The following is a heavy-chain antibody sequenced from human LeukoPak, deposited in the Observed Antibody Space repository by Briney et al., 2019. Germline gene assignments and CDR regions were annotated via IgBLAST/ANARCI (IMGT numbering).Heavy chain of an antibody. J-gene: IGHJ4*02. V-gene: IGHV4-30-2*01. D-gene: IGHD2/OR15-2a*01. CDR3: ARAGLFLFDS. Sequence: SETLSLTCAVSGGSMRGGGSSWSWIRQAPGKGLEWIGYVYQNGNAYYNPSLKGRVTISVDRSKNQFSLRLHSVTAADTALYYCARAGLFLFDSWGQGLLVTVSS. CDR2: VYQNGNA. CDR1: GGSMRGGGSS.